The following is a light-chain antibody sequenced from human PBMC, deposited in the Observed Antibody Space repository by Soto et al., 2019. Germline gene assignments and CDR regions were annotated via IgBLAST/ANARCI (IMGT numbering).Light chain of an antibody. CDR1: SRDVGGYDF. CDR3: SSYAGNIPYV. V-gene: IGLV2-11*01. Sequence: QSALTQPRSVSGSPGQSVTISCTGTSRDVGGYDFVSWYQQHPGEAPKLIIYDVRERPSGVPDRFSGSKSGNTASLTISGLQPEDEADYYCSSYAGNIPYVFGGGTQLTVL. J-gene: IGLJ3*02. CDR2: DVR.